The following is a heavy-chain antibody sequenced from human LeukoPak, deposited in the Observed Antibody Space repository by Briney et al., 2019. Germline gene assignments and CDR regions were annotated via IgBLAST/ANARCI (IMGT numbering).Heavy chain of an antibody. CDR2: ISAYNGKT. Sequence: ASVPVSYLPSVYTFTHYDISWVRRAPGPGHEWMGWISAYNGKTNYAQKLQGRVTITTDTSTSTAYMELRSLRSDDTAVYYCARDWVGYYGSGSGGDWFDPWGQGTLVTVSS. D-gene: IGHD3-10*01. CDR1: VYTFTHYD. J-gene: IGHJ5*02. V-gene: IGHV1-18*01. CDR3: ARDWVGYYGSGSGGDWFDP.